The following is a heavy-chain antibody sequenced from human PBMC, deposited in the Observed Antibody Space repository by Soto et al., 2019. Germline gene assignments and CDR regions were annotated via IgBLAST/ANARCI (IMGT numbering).Heavy chain of an antibody. D-gene: IGHD5-18*01. J-gene: IGHJ4*02. V-gene: IGHV4-39*01. CDR2: IYYSGST. Sequence: PSETLSLTCTVSGGSISSSSYYWGWIRQPPGKGLEWIGSIYYSGSTYYNPSLKSRVTISVDTSKNQFSLKLSSVTAADTAVYYCASNWLGVDTAMDFDYWGQGTLVTVSS. CDR3: ASNWLGVDTAMDFDY. CDR1: GGSISSSSYY.